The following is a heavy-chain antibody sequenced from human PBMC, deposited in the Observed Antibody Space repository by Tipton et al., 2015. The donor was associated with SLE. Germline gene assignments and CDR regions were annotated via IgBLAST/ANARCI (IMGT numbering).Heavy chain of an antibody. V-gene: IGHV4-61*09. CDR1: GGSISSGIYY. J-gene: IGHJ4*02. D-gene: IGHD2-15*01. CDR3: ARGVVVAALET. Sequence: TLSLTCTVSGGSISSGIYYWSWLRQPAGKGLEWIGHIYTSGSTNYNPSLKSRVTISVDTSKNQFSLKLSSVTAADTAVYYCARGVVVAALETWGQGTLVTVSS. CDR2: IYTSGST.